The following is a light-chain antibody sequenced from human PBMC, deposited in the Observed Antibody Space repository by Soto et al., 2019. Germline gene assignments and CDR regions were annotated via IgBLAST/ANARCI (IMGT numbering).Light chain of an antibody. CDR2: DAS. Sequence: DIQLTQSPSFLSASEGDSVTITCRASQDIHVFLAWYQHKPGKAPQLLIYDASRVKTGVPSRFSGSGSGTDFTLTISSLQPEDFATYYCQQLNSYPLTFGGGTKVDIK. CDR3: QQLNSYPLT. J-gene: IGKJ4*01. CDR1: QDIHVF. V-gene: IGKV1-9*01.